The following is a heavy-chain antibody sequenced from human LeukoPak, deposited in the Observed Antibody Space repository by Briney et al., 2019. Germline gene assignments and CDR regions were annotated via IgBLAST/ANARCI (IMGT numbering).Heavy chain of an antibody. CDR2: ISSSSSTI. D-gene: IGHD3-10*01. CDR1: GFTFSSYS. J-gene: IGHJ4*02. V-gene: IGHV3-48*02. CDR3: AREPLYGSGSYSFDY. Sequence: GGSLRLSCAASGFTFSSYSMNWVRQAPGKGLEWVSYISSSSSTIYYADSVKGRFTISRDNAKNSLYLQMNSLRDEGTAVYYCAREPLYGSGSYSFDYWGQGTLVTVSS.